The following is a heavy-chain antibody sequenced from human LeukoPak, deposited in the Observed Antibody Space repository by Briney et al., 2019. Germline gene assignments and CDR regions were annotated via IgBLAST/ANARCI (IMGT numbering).Heavy chain of an antibody. CDR3: AKAGWAGYYLPLFDY. CDR1: GFTFSSYA. J-gene: IGHJ4*02. D-gene: IGHD3-22*01. CDR2: ISGSGGST. V-gene: IGHV3-23*01. Sequence: GGSLRLSCAASGFTFSSYAMSWVRQAPGKGLEWVSAISGSGGSTYYADSVEGRFTISRDNSKNTLYLQMNSLRAEDTAVYYCAKAGWAGYYLPLFDYWGQGTLVTVSS.